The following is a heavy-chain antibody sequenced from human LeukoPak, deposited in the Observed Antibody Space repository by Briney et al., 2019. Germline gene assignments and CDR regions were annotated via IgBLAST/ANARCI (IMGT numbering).Heavy chain of an antibody. Sequence: TPSETLSLTCAVYGGSFSGYYWSWIRQPPGKGLEWIGEINHSGSTNYNPSLKSRVTISVDTSKNQFSLKLSSVTAADTAVYYCARGIAVAGRTRVFPPYFDYWGQGTLVTVSS. CDR1: GGSFSGYY. V-gene: IGHV4-34*01. D-gene: IGHD6-19*01. CDR3: ARGIAVAGRTRVFPPYFDY. J-gene: IGHJ4*02. CDR2: INHSGST.